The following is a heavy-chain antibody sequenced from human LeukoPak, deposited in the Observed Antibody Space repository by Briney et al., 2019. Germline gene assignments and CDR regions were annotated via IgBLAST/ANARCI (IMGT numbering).Heavy chain of an antibody. Sequence: QTGGSLRLSCAASGFTFSSYGMHWVRQAPGKGLEWVAVISYDGSNKYYADSVKGRFTISRDDSKNTLYLQMNSLRAEDTAVYYCAKPNFARYFDWLLPRYYYYYGMDVWGQGTTVTVSS. D-gene: IGHD3-9*01. CDR1: GFTFSSYG. CDR2: ISYDGSNK. J-gene: IGHJ6*02. CDR3: AKPNFARYFDWLLPRYYYYYGMDV. V-gene: IGHV3-30*18.